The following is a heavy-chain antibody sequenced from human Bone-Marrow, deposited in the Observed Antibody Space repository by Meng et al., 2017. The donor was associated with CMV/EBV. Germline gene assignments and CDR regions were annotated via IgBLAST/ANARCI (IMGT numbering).Heavy chain of an antibody. Sequence: ASVKVSCKASGYTFTSYDINWVRQATGQGLEWMGWMNPNSGNTGYAQKFQGRATITRNTSISTAYMELSSLRSEDTAVYYCARDRLPAAILLDSYGMDVWGQGTTVTVSS. V-gene: IGHV1-8*03. CDR1: GYTFTSYD. CDR2: MNPNSGNT. CDR3: ARDRLPAAILLDSYGMDV. J-gene: IGHJ6*02. D-gene: IGHD2-2*02.